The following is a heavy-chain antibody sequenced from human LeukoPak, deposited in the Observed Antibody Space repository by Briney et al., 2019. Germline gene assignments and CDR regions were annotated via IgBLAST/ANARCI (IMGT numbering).Heavy chain of an antibody. CDR1: GFTFSNYA. V-gene: IGHV3-23*01. Sequence: GRSLRLSCAASGFTFSNYAMSWVRQPPGKGLECVSGISGSGGSTYYADFVKGRFTISRDNSKNTLYVQMNSLRAEDTAVYYCAKERGGYSGMGDAFDIWGQGTKVTVSS. CDR2: ISGSGGST. CDR3: AKERGGYSGMGDAFDI. D-gene: IGHD5-12*01. J-gene: IGHJ3*02.